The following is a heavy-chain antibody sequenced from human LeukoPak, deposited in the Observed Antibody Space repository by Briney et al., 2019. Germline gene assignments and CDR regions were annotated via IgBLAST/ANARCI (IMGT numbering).Heavy chain of an antibody. CDR1: GGSIGSYY. CDR2: MYSSGST. CDR3: ARELYYYDSSGYDY. D-gene: IGHD3-22*01. V-gene: IGHV4-4*07. Sequence: SETLSLTCTVSGGSIGSYYWTWIRQSAGEGLEWIGRMYSSGSTNYNPSLKSRVTMSVDTSKNQVSLRLISVTAADAAVYYCARELYYYDSSGYDYWGQGTLATVSS. J-gene: IGHJ4*02.